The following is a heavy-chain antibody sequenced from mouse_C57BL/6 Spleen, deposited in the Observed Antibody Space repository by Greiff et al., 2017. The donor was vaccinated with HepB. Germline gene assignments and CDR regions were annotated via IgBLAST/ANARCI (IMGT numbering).Heavy chain of an antibody. CDR3: ARKGTTVVAPFYWYFDV. CDR1: GYTFTSYW. CDR2: IDPSDSYT. Sequence: QVQLKQPGAELVKPGASVKLSCKASGYTFTSYWMQWVKQRPGQGLEWIGEIDPSDSYTNYNQKFKGKATLTVDTSSSTAYMQLSSLTSEDSAVYYCARKGTTVVAPFYWYFDVWGTGTTVTVSS. D-gene: IGHD1-1*01. J-gene: IGHJ1*03. V-gene: IGHV1-50*01.